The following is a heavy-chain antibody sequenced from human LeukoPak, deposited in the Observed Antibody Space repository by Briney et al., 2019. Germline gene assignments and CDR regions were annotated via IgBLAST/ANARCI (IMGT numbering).Heavy chain of an antibody. D-gene: IGHD2-15*01. V-gene: IGHV4-34*01. CDR2: INHSGST. Sequence: SETLSLTCAVYGGSFSGYYWSWIRQPPGKGLEWIGEINHSGSTNYNPSLKSRVTISVDTSKNQFSLKLSSVTAADTAVYYCAGGYCSGGSCYRSLQYYYYGMDVWGQGTTVTVSS. CDR1: GGSFSGYY. CDR3: AGGYCSGGSCYRSLQYYYYGMDV. J-gene: IGHJ6*02.